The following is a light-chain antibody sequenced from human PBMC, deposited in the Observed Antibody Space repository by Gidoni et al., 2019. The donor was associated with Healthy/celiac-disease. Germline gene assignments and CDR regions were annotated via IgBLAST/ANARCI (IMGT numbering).Light chain of an antibody. CDR1: QGISNY. CDR3: QKYNSAPWT. J-gene: IGKJ1*01. V-gene: IGKV1-27*01. CDR2: AAS. Sequence: DIQLNQSPSSLSASVGDRVTITCRASQGISNYLAWYQQQPGKVPKLLIYAASTLQSGVPSRFSGSGSGTVFTLTISSLQPEDVSTYYCQKYNSAPWTFGQGTKVEIK.